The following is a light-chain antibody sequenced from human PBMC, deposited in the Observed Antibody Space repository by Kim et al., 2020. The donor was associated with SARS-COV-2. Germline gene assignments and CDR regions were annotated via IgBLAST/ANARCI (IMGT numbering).Light chain of an antibody. V-gene: IGLV3-21*04. J-gene: IGLJ3*02. Sequence: SYELTQPPSVSVAPGKTARITCGGNNIGRKSVHWYQQKPGQAPVLVIYYDSDRPSGIPERFSGSNSGNTATLTISRVEAGDEADYYCQVWDSSSDHFWV. CDR3: QVWDSSSDHFWV. CDR2: YDS. CDR1: NIGRKS.